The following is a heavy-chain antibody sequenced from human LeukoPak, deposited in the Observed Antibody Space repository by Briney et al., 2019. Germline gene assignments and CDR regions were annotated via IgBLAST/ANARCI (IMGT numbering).Heavy chain of an antibody. Sequence: SGTLSLTCAGYGGSFSGYYWSWIRQPPGKGLEGIGEINHSGSTNYNPSLKSGGTISVDTSKNQFSLKLSSVPAADPAVYYCARGGDCSSTSCCLYFDYWGQGTLVTVSS. D-gene: IGHD2-2*01. V-gene: IGHV4-34*01. CDR1: GGSFSGYY. CDR3: ARGGDCSSTSCCLYFDY. CDR2: INHSGST. J-gene: IGHJ4*02.